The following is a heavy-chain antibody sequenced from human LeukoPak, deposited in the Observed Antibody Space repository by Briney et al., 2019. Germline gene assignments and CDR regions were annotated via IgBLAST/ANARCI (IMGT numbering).Heavy chain of an antibody. CDR1: GFTFRNYG. J-gene: IGHJ4*02. CDR3: ARDRGQSCFDY. D-gene: IGHD3-10*01. Sequence: GRSLRLSCATSGFTFRNYGMHWVRQAPGKGPEWVAIIYYDGSNQYYADSVKGRFTISRDNSKNTLYLQLNSLRAEDTAMYYCARDRGQSCFDYWGQGTLVTVSS. V-gene: IGHV3-33*01. CDR2: IYYDGSNQ.